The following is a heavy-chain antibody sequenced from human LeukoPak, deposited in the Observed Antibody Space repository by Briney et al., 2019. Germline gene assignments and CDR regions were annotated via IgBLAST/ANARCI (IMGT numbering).Heavy chain of an antibody. Sequence: PGGSLRFSCAASGFTFSSYSMNWVRQAPGKGLEWVSSISSSSSSYIYYADSVKGRFTISRDNAKNSLYLQMNSLRAEDTAVYYCARVLELYDSSGYCDYWGQGTLVTVSS. V-gene: IGHV3-21*01. CDR2: ISSSSSSYI. CDR3: ARVLELYDSSGYCDY. D-gene: IGHD3-22*01. CDR1: GFTFSSYS. J-gene: IGHJ4*02.